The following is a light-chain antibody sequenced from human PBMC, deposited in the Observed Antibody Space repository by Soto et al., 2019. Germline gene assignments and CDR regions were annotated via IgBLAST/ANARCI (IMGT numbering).Light chain of an antibody. CDR1: SSDVGAYNY. CDR2: EVS. Sequence: QSVLTQPPSASGSPGQSVTISCTGTSSDVGAYNYVSWYQQHPGKAPKLMIYEVSKRPSGVPDRFSGSKSGNTASLTVSGLQAEDEADYSCSSHAGSNNYVFGTGTKLTVL. J-gene: IGLJ1*01. V-gene: IGLV2-8*01. CDR3: SSHAGSNNYV.